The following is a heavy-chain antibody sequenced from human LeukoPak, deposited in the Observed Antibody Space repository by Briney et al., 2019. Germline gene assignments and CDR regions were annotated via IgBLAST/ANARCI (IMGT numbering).Heavy chain of an antibody. J-gene: IGHJ4*02. Sequence: ASVKVSCKASGYTFTGYYMHWVRQAPGRGLEWMGWINPNSGGTNYAQKFQGRVTMTRDTSISTAYVELSRLRSDDTAVYYCARDIGATQSCFDYWGQGTLVTVSS. D-gene: IGHD3-16*01. CDR2: INPNSGGT. V-gene: IGHV1-2*02. CDR3: ARDIGATQSCFDY. CDR1: GYTFTGYY.